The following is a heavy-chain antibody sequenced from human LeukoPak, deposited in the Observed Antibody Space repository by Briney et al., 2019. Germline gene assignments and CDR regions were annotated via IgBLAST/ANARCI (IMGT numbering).Heavy chain of an antibody. CDR2: IWYDGSNK. J-gene: IGHJ4*02. D-gene: IGHD2-21*02. CDR3: AKDFRGHIVVVTAIRGGFDY. Sequence: GGSLRLSCAASGFTFSSYGMHWVRQAPGKGLEWVAVIWYDGSNKYYADSVKGRFTISRDNSKNTLYLQVNSLRAEDTAVYYCAKDFRGHIVVVTAIRGGFDYWGQGTLVTVSS. CDR1: GFTFSSYG. V-gene: IGHV3-33*06.